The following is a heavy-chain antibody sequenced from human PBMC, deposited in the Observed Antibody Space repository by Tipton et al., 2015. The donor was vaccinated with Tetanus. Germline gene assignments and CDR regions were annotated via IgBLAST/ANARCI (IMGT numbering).Heavy chain of an antibody. Sequence: QSGPEVKKLGASVKVSCKASGYTFTSYGISWVRQAPGQGLEWMGGLIPIFGTPKNEQKFQGRVTITADESTGSAYMELSSLGSEYTAVYYWANKRGAQGSCHKAGCYAETPVDYWGQGTLVTVSS. V-gene: IGHV1-69*13. CDR1: GYTFTSYG. CDR2: LIPIFGTP. CDR3: ANKRGAQGSCHKAGCYAETPVDY. D-gene: IGHD2-2*01. J-gene: IGHJ4*02.